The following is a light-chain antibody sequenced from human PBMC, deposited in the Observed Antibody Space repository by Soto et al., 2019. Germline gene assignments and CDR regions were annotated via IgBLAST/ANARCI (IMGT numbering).Light chain of an antibody. Sequence: DIQMTQSPSTLSASVGDRVTITCRASQSISSWLAWYQQKPGKAPKLLIYDASSLESGVPSRFSGSGSGTEFTLTISSLQPDDFATYFCQQYNGYTWTFGLGTKVDIK. J-gene: IGKJ1*01. CDR3: QQYNGYTWT. V-gene: IGKV1-5*01. CDR1: QSISSW. CDR2: DAS.